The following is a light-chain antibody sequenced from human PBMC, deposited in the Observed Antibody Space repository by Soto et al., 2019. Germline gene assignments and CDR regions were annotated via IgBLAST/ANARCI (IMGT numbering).Light chain of an antibody. Sequence: LTQPPSMSVAPGQTARITCGGNNIGSKTVHWYQQKAGQAPVLVVYDDSDRPSGVPERFSGSNSGNTATLTISRVEAGDEADYYCQVWDVSTVHYVFGTGTKVTVL. V-gene: IGLV3-21*02. CDR3: QVWDVSTVHYV. CDR2: DDS. J-gene: IGLJ1*01. CDR1: NIGSKT.